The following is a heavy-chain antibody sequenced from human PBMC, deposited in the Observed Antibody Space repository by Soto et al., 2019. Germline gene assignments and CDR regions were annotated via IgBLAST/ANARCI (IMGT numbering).Heavy chain of an antibody. D-gene: IGHD3-3*01. Sequence: SETLSLTCSVSGGSISSYYWSWIRQPPGKGLEWIGYIYYSGSTNYNPSLKSRVTISVDTSKNQFSLKLSSVTAADTAVYYCAASAGRFRYWGQGTLVTVSS. CDR3: AASAGRFRY. J-gene: IGHJ4*02. V-gene: IGHV4-59*01. CDR2: IYYSGST. CDR1: GGSISSYY.